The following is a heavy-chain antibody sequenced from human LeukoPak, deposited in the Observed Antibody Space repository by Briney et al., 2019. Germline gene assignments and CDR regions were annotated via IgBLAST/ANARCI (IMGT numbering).Heavy chain of an antibody. J-gene: IGHJ4*02. CDR3: ARSAGIAVAGYFDY. Sequence: ASVKVSCKASGGTFSSYAISWVRQAPGQGLEWMGGIIPIFGTANYAQKFRGRVTITADESTSTAYMELSSLRSEDTAVYYCARSAGIAVAGYFDYWGQGTLVTVSS. CDR1: GGTFSSYA. V-gene: IGHV1-69*13. D-gene: IGHD6-19*01. CDR2: IIPIFGTA.